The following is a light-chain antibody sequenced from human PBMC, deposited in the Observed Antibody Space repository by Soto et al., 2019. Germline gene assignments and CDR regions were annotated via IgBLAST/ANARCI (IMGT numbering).Light chain of an antibody. CDR2: EVS. J-gene: IGLJ3*02. CDR1: SSDVGSYNL. Sequence: QSALTQPASVSGSPGQSITISCTGTSSDVGSYNLVSWYQQHPGKAPKLMIYEVSKRPSGVSNRFSGSKSGNTASLIISGLQAEDEADYYCCSYAGSSTLGVFGGGTQLTVL. CDR3: CSYAGSSTLGV. V-gene: IGLV2-23*02.